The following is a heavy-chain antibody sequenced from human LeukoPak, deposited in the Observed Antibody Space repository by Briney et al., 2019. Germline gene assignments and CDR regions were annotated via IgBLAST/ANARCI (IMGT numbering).Heavy chain of an antibody. CDR2: ISGSGGST. D-gene: IGHD3-22*01. Sequence: GGSLRLSCAASGFTFSSYAMSWVRQAPGKGLEWVSAISGSGGSTYYADSVKGRFTISRDNSKNTLYLQMNSLRAEDTAVYYCAMNYYDSSGYIDDYWGQGTLVTVSS. J-gene: IGHJ4*02. CDR1: GFTFSSYA. V-gene: IGHV3-23*01. CDR3: AMNYYDSSGYIDDY.